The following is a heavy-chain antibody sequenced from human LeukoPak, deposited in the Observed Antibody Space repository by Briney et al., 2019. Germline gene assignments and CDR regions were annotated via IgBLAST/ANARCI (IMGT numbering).Heavy chain of an antibody. V-gene: IGHV3-9*01. CDR2: ISWNSGSI. J-gene: IGHJ4*02. D-gene: IGHD6-19*01. Sequence: GGSLRLSCAASGFTFSSYAMSWVRQAPGKGLEWVSGISWNSGSIGYADSVKGRFTISRDNAKNSLYLQMNSLRAEDTALYYCAKDIAGIAVAGTYFDYWGQGTLVTVSS. CDR1: GFTFSSYA. CDR3: AKDIAGIAVAGTYFDY.